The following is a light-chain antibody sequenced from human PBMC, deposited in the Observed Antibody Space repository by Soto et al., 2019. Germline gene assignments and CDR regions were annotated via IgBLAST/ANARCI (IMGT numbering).Light chain of an antibody. CDR3: AAWDDSLNGWV. CDR1: SSNIGSNT. J-gene: IGLJ3*02. CDR2: SNS. Sequence: QPVLTQPPSASGTPGQRVTISCSGSSSNIGSNTGNWYQQLPGTAPKLLIYSNSQRPSGVPDRFSGSKSGTSASLAISGLQSEDEADYYCAAWDDSLNGWVFGGGTKVTVL. V-gene: IGLV1-44*01.